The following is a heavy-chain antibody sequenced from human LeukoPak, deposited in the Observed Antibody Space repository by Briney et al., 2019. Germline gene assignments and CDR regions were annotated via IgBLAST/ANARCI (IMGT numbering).Heavy chain of an antibody. CDR2: ISPSGGST. CDR3: ARVFGGSADV. D-gene: IGHD2-15*01. V-gene: IGHV1-46*01. CDR1: GYTFTTYY. Sequence: ASVKVSCKASGYTFTTYYMHWVRQAPGQGLEWMGIISPSGGSTSYPQKFQGRVTMTRDTSTSTAYMELRSLRSDDTAVYYCARVFGGSADVWGKGTTVTVSS. J-gene: IGHJ6*04.